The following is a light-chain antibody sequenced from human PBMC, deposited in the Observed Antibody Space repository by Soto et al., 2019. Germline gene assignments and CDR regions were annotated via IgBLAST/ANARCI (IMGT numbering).Light chain of an antibody. CDR3: QQAYSWPMT. J-gene: IGKJ5*01. CDR1: QSISSC. V-gene: IGKV1-5*03. CDR2: HTF. Sequence: TQIPQPPSRRRAPLAAPVSITGQASQSISSCLDWYQQKPGKAPKLLIYHTFSLASGVPSRFSGSGSGTDFTLSINSLQSEDSGAYYCQQAYSWPMTFGQGTQVDIK.